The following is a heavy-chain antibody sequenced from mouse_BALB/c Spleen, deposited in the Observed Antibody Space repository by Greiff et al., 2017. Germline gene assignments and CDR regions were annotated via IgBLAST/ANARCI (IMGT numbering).Heavy chain of an antibody. Sequence: QVQLQQPGAELVMPGASVKMSCKASGYTFTDYWMHWVKQRPGQGLEWIGAIDTSDSYTSYNQKFKGKATLTVDESSSTAYMQLSSLTSEDSAVYYCARGGDDYDGYWGQGTTLTVSS. CDR2: IDTSDSYT. J-gene: IGHJ2*01. V-gene: IGHV1-69*01. D-gene: IGHD2-4*01. CDR3: ARGGDDYDGY. CDR1: GYTFTDYW.